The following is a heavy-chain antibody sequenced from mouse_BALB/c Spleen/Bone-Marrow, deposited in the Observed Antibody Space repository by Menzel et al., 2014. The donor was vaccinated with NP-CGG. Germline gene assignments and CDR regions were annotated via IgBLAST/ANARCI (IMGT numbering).Heavy chain of an antibody. D-gene: IGHD1-1*01. V-gene: IGHV14-3*02. CDR2: IDPANGNT. J-gene: IGHJ3*01. CDR1: GFNIKDTY. CDR3: ASYYYGSSSFAY. Sequence: EVQLVESGAELVKPGASVKLSCTAFGFNIKDTYMHWVKQRPEHGLEWIGRIDPANGNTKYDPKFQGKATLTADTSSNTAYLQLSSLTSEDTAVYYCASYYYGSSSFAYWGQGTLVTVSA.